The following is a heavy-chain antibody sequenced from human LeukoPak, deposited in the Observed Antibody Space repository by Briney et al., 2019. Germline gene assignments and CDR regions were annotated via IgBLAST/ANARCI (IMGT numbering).Heavy chain of an antibody. CDR2: IIPIFGTA. V-gene: IGHV1-69*13. CDR1: GGTFSSYA. J-gene: IGHJ4*02. CDR3: AREYCSSTSCYYYFDY. D-gene: IGHD2-2*01. Sequence: ASVKVSCKASGGTFSSYAISWVRQAPGQGLEWMGGIIPIFGTANYAQKFQGRVTITADESTSTAYMELSSLRSEDTAVYYCAREYCSSTSCYYYFDYWGQGTLVTVSS.